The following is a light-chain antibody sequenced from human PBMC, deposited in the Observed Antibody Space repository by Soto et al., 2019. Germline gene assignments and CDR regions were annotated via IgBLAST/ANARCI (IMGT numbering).Light chain of an antibody. J-gene: IGKJ3*01. V-gene: IGKV1-9*01. CDR1: QDISNY. Sequence: IQLTQSPSSLSASVGDRVTITCRASQDISNYLAWYQQKPGKAPELLIYTSSPLQGGVPSKFFGSGSGTDFTLTINALQPEDFATYYCQHFNSYPPLFTFGPGTKLNLK. CDR2: TSS. CDR3: QHFNSYPPLFT.